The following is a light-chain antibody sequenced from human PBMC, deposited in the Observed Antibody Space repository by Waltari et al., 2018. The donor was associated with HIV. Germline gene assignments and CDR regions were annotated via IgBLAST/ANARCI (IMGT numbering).Light chain of an antibody. CDR3: MQALQTPPA. CDR2: LGS. V-gene: IGKV2-28*01. J-gene: IGKJ2*01. CDR1: QSLLHSNGYNY. Sequence: IVMTQSPLSLPVTPGEPASISCRSSQSLLHSNGYNYFDWYLQKPGLSPQLLIYLGSIRASGVPDRFSGSESGTDFTLKISRVEAEDVGVYYCMQALQTPPAFGQGTKLEIK.